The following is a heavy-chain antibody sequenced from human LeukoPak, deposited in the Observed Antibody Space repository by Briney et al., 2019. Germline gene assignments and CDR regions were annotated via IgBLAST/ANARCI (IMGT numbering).Heavy chain of an antibody. V-gene: IGHV3-30*02. Sequence: GGSLRLSCAASGFTFSSYGMRWVRPAPGEGLGWGSLILYDGSNKYYADSVKDRFTISRDNSKNTLYLQMNSLRAEDTAVYYCAKDTANYSNYVFVSWGQGTLVTVSS. J-gene: IGHJ4*02. D-gene: IGHD4-11*01. CDR2: ILYDGSNK. CDR1: GFTFSSYG. CDR3: AKDTANYSNYVFVS.